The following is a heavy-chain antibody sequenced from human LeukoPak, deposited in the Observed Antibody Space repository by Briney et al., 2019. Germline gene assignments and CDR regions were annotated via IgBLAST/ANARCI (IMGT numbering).Heavy chain of an antibody. Sequence: ASVKVSCKASGYTFTGNYMNWVRHPPGQGLEWMGWINPHSGGTTCAQKFQGRVTMTRDTSITTSYMELSRLRSDDTAVYYCGVVITTNSFDYWGQRTLVSASS. J-gene: IGHJ4*02. V-gene: IGHV1-2*02. CDR2: INPHSGGT. CDR1: GYTFTGNY. D-gene: IGHD3-22*01. CDR3: GVVITTNSFDY.